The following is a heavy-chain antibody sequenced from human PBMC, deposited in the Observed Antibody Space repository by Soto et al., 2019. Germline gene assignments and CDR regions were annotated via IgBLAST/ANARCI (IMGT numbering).Heavy chain of an antibody. CDR1: GYTLTELS. J-gene: IGHJ4*02. Sequence: QVELVQSGAEVKKPGASVKVSCKVSGYTLTELSMHWVRQAAGKGLEWMGVFDAEDGAASYAQNFQGRVTMTVDTSTDTAYMEVTSLRSEDTAVYYCATDLFPDYADAWVTFRPADYWGQGTQVTVSS. CDR2: FDAEDGAA. V-gene: IGHV1-24*01. CDR3: ATDLFPDYADAWVTFRPADY. D-gene: IGHD3-16*02.